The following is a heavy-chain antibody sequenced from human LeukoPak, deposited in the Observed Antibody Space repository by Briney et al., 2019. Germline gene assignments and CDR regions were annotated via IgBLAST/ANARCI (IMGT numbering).Heavy chain of an antibody. V-gene: IGHV3-7*01. J-gene: IGHJ4*02. CDR1: GFTFSSYW. D-gene: IGHD4-23*01. CDR3: ARDVDGNLDY. Sequence: SGGSLRLSCAASGFTFSSYWMAWVRQAPGKGLEWVANIKSDGSAKFYVDSVKGRFTISRDNAKNSLYLQMNSLRAEDTAVYYCARDVDGNLDYWGQGTLVTVSS. CDR2: IKSDGSAK.